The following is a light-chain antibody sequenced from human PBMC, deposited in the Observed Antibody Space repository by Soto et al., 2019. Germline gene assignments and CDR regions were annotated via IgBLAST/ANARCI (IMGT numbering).Light chain of an antibody. J-gene: IGKJ1*01. V-gene: IGKV1-5*01. CDR1: QSISSW. CDR3: QQYNSYSWT. Sequence: DIQMTPSPCTLSASVGDRVTITCRASQSISSWLAWYQQKPGKAPKLLIYDASSLESGVPSRFSGSGSGTEFTLTISSLQPDDFATYYCQQYNSYSWTFGQGTKVDIK. CDR2: DAS.